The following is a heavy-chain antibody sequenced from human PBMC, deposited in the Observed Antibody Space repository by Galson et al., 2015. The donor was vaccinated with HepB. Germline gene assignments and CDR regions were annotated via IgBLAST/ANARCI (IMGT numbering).Heavy chain of an antibody. D-gene: IGHD6-13*01. CDR2: IWYDGSNK. V-gene: IGHV3-33*01. CDR1: GFTFSSYG. J-gene: IGHJ6*02. Sequence: SLRLSCAASGFTFSSYGMHWVRQAPGKGLEWVAVIWYDGSNKYYADSVKGRFTISRDNSKNTLYLQMNSLRAEDTAVYYCARTIAAAGDYYYYGMDVWGQGTTVTVSS. CDR3: ARTIAAAGDYYYYGMDV.